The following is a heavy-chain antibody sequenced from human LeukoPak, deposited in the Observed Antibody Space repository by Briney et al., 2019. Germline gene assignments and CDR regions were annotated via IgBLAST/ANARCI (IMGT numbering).Heavy chain of an antibody. Sequence: GASVKVSCKASGYSFTNHYMHWVRQAPGQRPQWMGMINPSGGSTTYAQKFQGRVTMTRDMSTSTVYMELSSLTSEDTAVYYCARTRGYYFDYWGQGTLVTVSS. CDR2: INPSGGST. J-gene: IGHJ4*02. V-gene: IGHV1-46*01. CDR3: ARTRGYYFDY. CDR1: GYSFTNHY.